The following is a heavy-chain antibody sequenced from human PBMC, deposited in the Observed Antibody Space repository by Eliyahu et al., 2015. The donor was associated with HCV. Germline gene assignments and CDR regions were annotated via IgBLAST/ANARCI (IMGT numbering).Heavy chain of an antibody. Sequence: QVPLVESGGGVVQPGRSLTLSCTVSGFIFNDYXXHWVRQAPGKGLXWLAVIWHDGTTKHYTESVKGRFTISRDNSKNILYLQMNGLRAEDTALYYCARDRGDGEYAPLFHGMDVWGQGTTVIVS. D-gene: IGHD4-17*01. CDR1: GFIFNDYX. CDR2: IWHDGTTK. CDR3: ARDRGDGEYAPLFHGMDV. V-gene: IGHV3-33*01. J-gene: IGHJ6*02.